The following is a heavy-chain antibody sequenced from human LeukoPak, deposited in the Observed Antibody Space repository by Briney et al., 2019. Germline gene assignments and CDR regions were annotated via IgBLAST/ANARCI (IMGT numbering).Heavy chain of an antibody. J-gene: IGHJ4*02. CDR2: IYYTGII. Sequence: SETLSLNCSVSGGSMSSYYWSWVRRPPGKGLQWIGYIYYTGIINYNPSLKSRVTISLNTSQNHFSLRLTSVTAADTAMYYCARLTTVTPYFDNWGQGILVTVSS. V-gene: IGHV4-59*01. CDR3: ARLTTVTPYFDN. D-gene: IGHD4-17*01. CDR1: GGSMSSYY.